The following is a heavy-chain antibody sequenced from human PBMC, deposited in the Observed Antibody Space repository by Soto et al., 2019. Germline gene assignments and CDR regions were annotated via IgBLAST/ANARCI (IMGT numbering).Heavy chain of an antibody. CDR1: GLTFSPTW. Sequence: GGSLRLSCAASGLTFSPTWMHWVRQAPGKGLEWVARINSDASSKTYADAVKGRFTISRDNATATVYLHMSSLSLEDTAVYYCARELNDYPYYFDTGAREPWSPSPQ. D-gene: IGHD4-17*01. J-gene: IGHJ4*02. CDR2: INSDASSK. V-gene: IGHV3-74*03. CDR3: ARELNDYPYYFDT.